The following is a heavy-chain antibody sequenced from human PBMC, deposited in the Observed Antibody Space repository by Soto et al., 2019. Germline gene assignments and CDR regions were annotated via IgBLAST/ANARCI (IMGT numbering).Heavy chain of an antibody. V-gene: IGHV1-69*02. CDR2: IIPIIGII. CDR1: GGTFSTYT. CDR3: RADPERHYIVPLASSYP. Sequence: QVQLVQSGAEVKKPGSSVKVSCKASGGTFSTYTITWVRQAPGQGLEWMGRIIPIIGIINYAQKFQGRVTISADKLPRTAYMELPVLISVDPAVDCGRADPERHYIVPLASSYPRGQGTLVTVSP. D-gene: IGHD3-16*02. J-gene: IGHJ5*02.